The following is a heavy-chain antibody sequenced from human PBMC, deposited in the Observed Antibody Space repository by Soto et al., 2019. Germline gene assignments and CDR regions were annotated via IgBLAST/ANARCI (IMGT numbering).Heavy chain of an antibody. V-gene: IGHV4-59*01. Sequence: SETLSITCTFSGGSISSYYWSWIRRPPGKGLEWIGYIYYSGSTNYNPSLKRRVTISVDTSKHQFSLKLSSVTAADTAVYYCARGGAVAVNVFDYWGQGTMVTVSS. D-gene: IGHD6-19*01. CDR2: IYYSGST. CDR3: ARGGAVAVNVFDY. CDR1: GGSISSYY. J-gene: IGHJ4*02.